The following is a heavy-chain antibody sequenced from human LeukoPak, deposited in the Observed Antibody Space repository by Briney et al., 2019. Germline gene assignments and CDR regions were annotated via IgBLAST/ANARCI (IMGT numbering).Heavy chain of an antibody. V-gene: IGHV3-53*05. Sequence: PGGSLRLSCAASGFIVSHNYMTWVRQAPGKGLEWISVIYIDGTTYYADSVKGRFTISRDNSKNTLYLQMNSLRAEDTAVYYCAKNPYLSYCSSTSCPFDYWGQGTLVTVSS. J-gene: IGHJ4*02. CDR1: GFIVSHNY. D-gene: IGHD2-2*01. CDR3: AKNPYLSYCSSTSCPFDY. CDR2: IYIDGTT.